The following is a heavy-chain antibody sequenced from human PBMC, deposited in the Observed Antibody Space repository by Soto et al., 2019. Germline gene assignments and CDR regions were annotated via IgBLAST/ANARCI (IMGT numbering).Heavy chain of an antibody. V-gene: IGHV3-7*01. CDR2: IKQDGSAQ. J-gene: IGHJ4*02. CDR1: VFTFSTSW. D-gene: IGHD6-19*01. CDR3: VRGAFKSGWYQDYFEY. Sequence: VGSLRLSCAASVFTFSTSWMTWVRHAPGKGLEWVANIKQDGSAQYYVDSLKGRFSVSRDNAKNSLYLQMDSLRADDTAMYFCVRGAFKSGWYQDYFEYWGQGALVTVSS.